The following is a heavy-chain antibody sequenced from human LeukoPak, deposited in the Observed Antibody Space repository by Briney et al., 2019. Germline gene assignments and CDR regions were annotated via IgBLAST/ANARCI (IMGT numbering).Heavy chain of an antibody. Sequence: GGSLRISCAASGFTFSSYSMNWVRQAPGKGLEWVSSISTSSGYIYYADSVKGRFTISRDNAKNSLYLQMNSLRAEDTAVYYCAKMRVVWDLDDAFDIWGQGTMVAVSS. V-gene: IGHV3-21*01. CDR1: GFTFSSYS. CDR2: ISTSSGYI. D-gene: IGHD1-26*01. CDR3: AKMRVVWDLDDAFDI. J-gene: IGHJ3*02.